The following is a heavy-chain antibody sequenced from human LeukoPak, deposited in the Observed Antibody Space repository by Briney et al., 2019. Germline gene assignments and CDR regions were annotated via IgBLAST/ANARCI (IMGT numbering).Heavy chain of an antibody. CDR1: GFTVSGTF. J-gene: IGHJ2*01. V-gene: IGHV3-53*01. Sequence: GGSLRLSCAGSGFTVSGTFMTWVRQAPGKGLECVSLIYSAGVTHYADSVKGRFTISRDNAKNTLYLQMDSLRAEDTAVYHCVGGPGWVFDLWGRGTLVTVSS. CDR3: VGGPGWVFDL. D-gene: IGHD6-19*01. CDR2: IYSAGVT.